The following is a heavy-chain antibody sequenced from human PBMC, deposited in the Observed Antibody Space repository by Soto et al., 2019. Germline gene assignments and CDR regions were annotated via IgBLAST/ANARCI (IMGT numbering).Heavy chain of an antibody. J-gene: IGHJ6*03. CDR3: ARVTHYDFWSGYLGLTRYYYYMDV. V-gene: IGHV1-18*01. D-gene: IGHD3-3*01. CDR1: GYTFTSYG. Sequence: GASVKVSCKASGYTFTSYGISCVRQAPGQGLEWMGWISAYNGNTNYAQKLQGRVTMTTDTSTSTAYMELRSLRSDDTAVYYCARVTHYDFWSGYLGLTRYYYYMDVWGKGTTVTVSS. CDR2: ISAYNGNT.